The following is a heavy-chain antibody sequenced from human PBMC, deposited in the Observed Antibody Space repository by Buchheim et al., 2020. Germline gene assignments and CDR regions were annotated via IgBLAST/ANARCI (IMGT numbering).Heavy chain of an antibody. J-gene: IGHJ4*02. Sequence: QVQLQQWGAGLLKPSETLSLTCAVYGGSFSGYYWSWIRQPPGKGLEWIGEINHSGSTNYNPSLKSRVTISVAPSKNQFSLKLSSVTAADTAVYYCARSGSYSSSWAYWGQGTL. V-gene: IGHV4-34*01. CDR1: GGSFSGYY. CDR2: INHSGST. D-gene: IGHD6-13*01. CDR3: ARSGSYSSSWAY.